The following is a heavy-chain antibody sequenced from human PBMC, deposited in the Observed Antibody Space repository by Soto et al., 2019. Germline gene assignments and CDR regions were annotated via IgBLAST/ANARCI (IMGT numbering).Heavy chain of an antibody. CDR3: ARRLKGNGYNRGRAFDI. Sequence: QVQLVQSGAEVKKPGASVKVSCKASGYTFTSYGISWVRQAPGQGLEWMGWISAYNGNTNYAQKLQDRVTMTTDTTTSTAYMELRSLRSDDTAVYYCARRLKGNGYNRGRAFDIWGQGTMVTVSS. J-gene: IGHJ3*02. D-gene: IGHD5-12*01. CDR2: ISAYNGNT. CDR1: GYTFTSYG. V-gene: IGHV1-18*04.